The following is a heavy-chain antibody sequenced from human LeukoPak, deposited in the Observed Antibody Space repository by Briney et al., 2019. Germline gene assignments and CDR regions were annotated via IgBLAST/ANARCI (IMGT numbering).Heavy chain of an antibody. CDR2: IRYDGSNK. D-gene: IGHD3-10*01. Sequence: PGRSLRLSCAASGFTFSSYGMHWVSQAPGKGLEWVAFIRYDGSNKYYADSVKGRFTISRDNSKNTLYLQMNSLRAEDTAVYYCAKLLWFGELLSPYYYYYMDVWGKGTTVTVSS. CDR1: GFTFSSYG. CDR3: AKLLWFGELLSPYYYYYMDV. V-gene: IGHV3-30*02. J-gene: IGHJ6*03.